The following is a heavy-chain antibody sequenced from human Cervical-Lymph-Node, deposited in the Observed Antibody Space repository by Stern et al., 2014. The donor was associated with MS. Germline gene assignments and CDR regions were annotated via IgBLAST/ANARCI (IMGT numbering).Heavy chain of an antibody. Sequence: QLQLQESGPGLVKPSQTLSLTCTVSGGSISSGSFYWNWIRQSAGKGLEWIGRVYISGSPNYTPPLKRRVTISVDPAKNQFSLKLPSVTAADTAVYFCAAGHGYNFGLVLVWGQGTLVTVSS. D-gene: IGHD5-24*01. CDR2: VYISGSP. J-gene: IGHJ4*02. CDR1: GGSISSGSFY. V-gene: IGHV4-61*02. CDR3: AAGHGYNFGLVLV.